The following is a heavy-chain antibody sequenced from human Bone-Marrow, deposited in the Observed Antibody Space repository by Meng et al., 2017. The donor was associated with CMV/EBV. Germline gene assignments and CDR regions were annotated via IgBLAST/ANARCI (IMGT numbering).Heavy chain of an antibody. Sequence: SETLSLTCTGSGGPISSSSYYWGWIRQPPGKGLEWIGSIYYSGSTYYNPSLKSRVTISVDTSKNQFSLKLSSVTAADTAVYYGERDAQVITEGHDANDIWGQGTMVTVSS. V-gene: IGHV4-39*07. CDR1: GGPISSSSYY. D-gene: IGHD4-11*01. CDR2: IYYSGST. J-gene: IGHJ3*02. CDR3: ERDAQVITEGHDANDI.